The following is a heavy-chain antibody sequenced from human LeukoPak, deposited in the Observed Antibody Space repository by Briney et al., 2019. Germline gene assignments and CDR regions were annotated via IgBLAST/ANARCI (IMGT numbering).Heavy chain of an antibody. D-gene: IGHD5-24*01. CDR3: AKDFARIGGGYNWGAYYMDV. V-gene: IGHV3-33*06. CDR1: GFTFSSYG. Sequence: GGSLRLSCAASGFTFSSYGMHWVRQAPGKGLEWVAVIWNDGSNKYYADSVKGRFTISRDNSKNTLYLQMNSLRAEDTAVYYCAKDFARIGGGYNWGAYYMDVWGKGTTVTVYS. CDR2: IWNDGSNK. J-gene: IGHJ6*03.